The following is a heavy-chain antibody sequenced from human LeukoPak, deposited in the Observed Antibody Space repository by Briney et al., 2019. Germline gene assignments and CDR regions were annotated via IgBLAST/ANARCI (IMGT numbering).Heavy chain of an antibody. D-gene: IGHD3-10*01. Sequence: GGSLRFSCAASGFTFSSYWMSWVRQAPGRGLEWVAVIKQDGSDKYYADSVEGRFTISRDNAKNSLYLQMNTLSAEDTAVYYCASILRSSSGYYFDYWGQGTLVTVSS. CDR1: GFTFSSYW. CDR3: ASILRSSSGYYFDY. V-gene: IGHV3-7*02. J-gene: IGHJ4*02. CDR2: IKQDGSDK.